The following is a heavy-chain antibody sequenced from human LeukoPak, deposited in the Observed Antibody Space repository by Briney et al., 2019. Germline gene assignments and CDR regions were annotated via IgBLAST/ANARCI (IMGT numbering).Heavy chain of an antibody. CDR1: GFTLSNHW. V-gene: IGHV3-23*01. CDR2: ISGSGGST. Sequence: PGGSLRLSCAASGFTLSNHWMIWVRQAPGKGLEWVSAISGSGGSTYYADSVKGRFTISRDNSKNTLYLQMNSLRAEDTAVYYCAKDRYQLLHEDAFDIWGQGTMVTVSS. J-gene: IGHJ3*02. D-gene: IGHD2-2*01. CDR3: AKDRYQLLHEDAFDI.